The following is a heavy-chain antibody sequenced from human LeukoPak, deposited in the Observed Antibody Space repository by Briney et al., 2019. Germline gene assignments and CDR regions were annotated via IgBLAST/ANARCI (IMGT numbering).Heavy chain of an antibody. CDR3: ARGGDVVVVAYGMDV. Sequence: SQTLSLTCTVSGGSISSGSYYWSWIRQHPGKGLEWIGYIYYSGSTYYNPSLKSRVTISVDTSKNQFSLKLSSVTAADTAVYYCARGGDVVVVAYGMDVWGQGTTVTVSS. V-gene: IGHV4-31*03. CDR2: IYYSGST. J-gene: IGHJ6*02. CDR1: GGSISSGSYY. D-gene: IGHD2-15*01.